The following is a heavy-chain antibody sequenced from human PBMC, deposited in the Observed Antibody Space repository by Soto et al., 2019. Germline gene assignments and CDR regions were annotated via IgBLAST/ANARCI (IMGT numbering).Heavy chain of an antibody. CDR2: IIPIFGTA. J-gene: IGHJ4*02. Sequence: QVQLVQSGAEVKKPGSSVKVSCKASGGTFSSYAISWVRQAPGQGLEWMGGIIPIFGTANYAQKFQGRVTNGGHESGSTAYMELSSLRSEDTAVYYCAREPSGKNAGLDYWGQGTLVTVSS. CDR3: AREPSGKNAGLDY. CDR1: GGTFSSYA. V-gene: IGHV1-69*01. D-gene: IGHD1-1*01.